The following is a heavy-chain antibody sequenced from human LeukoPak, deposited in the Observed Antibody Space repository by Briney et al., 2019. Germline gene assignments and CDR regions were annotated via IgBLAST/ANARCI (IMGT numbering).Heavy chain of an antibody. V-gene: IGHV3-23*01. J-gene: IGHJ4*02. D-gene: IGHD4-23*01. CDR1: GFTFSSYA. CDR3: AGVTRQYYFDY. Sequence: GGSLRLSCAASGFTFSSYAMSWVRQAPGKGLEWVSAIGGSGGSTYYADSVKGRFTISRDNSKNTLYLQMNSLRAEDTAVYYCAGVTRQYYFDYWGQGTLVTVSS. CDR2: IGGSGGST.